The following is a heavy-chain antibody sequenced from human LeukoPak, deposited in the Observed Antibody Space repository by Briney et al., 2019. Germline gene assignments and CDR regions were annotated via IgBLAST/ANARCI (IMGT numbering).Heavy chain of an antibody. Sequence: GASVTVSFKASVYTFTSYYMHWVRQAPGQGLEWMGIINPSGGSTSYAQKFQGRVTMTRDTSTSTVYMELSSLRSEDTAVYYCARDSGEGNWFDPWGQGTLITVSS. CDR1: VYTFTSYY. CDR2: INPSGGST. D-gene: IGHD4-17*01. V-gene: IGHV1-46*01. J-gene: IGHJ5*02. CDR3: ARDSGEGNWFDP.